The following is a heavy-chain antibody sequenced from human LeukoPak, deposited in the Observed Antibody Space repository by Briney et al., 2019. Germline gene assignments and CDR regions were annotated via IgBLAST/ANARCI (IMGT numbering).Heavy chain of an antibody. CDR3: AKSRGDTSPDY. D-gene: IGHD3-16*01. CDR2: ISNDGSEK. Sequence: GGSLRLSCAASRFTFSAYGIHWVRQAPGKALEWLAVISNDGSEKYYADSVKGRFTISRDNSKNTLYLQMNSLRAEDTAVYYCAKSRGDTSPDYWGQGTLVTVSS. CDR1: RFTFSAYG. J-gene: IGHJ4*02. V-gene: IGHV3-30*18.